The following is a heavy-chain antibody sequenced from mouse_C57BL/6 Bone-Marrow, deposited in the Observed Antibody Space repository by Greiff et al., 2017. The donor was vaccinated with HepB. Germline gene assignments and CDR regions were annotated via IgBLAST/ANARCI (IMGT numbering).Heavy chain of an antibody. J-gene: IGHJ2*01. D-gene: IGHD1-1*01. V-gene: IGHV3-6*01. CDR3: ARTPITTVVAYYFDY. CDR1: GYSITSGYY. CDR2: ISYDGSN. Sequence: EVQLQESGPGLVKPSQSLSLTCSVTGYSITSGYYWNWIRQFPGNKLEWMGYISYDGSNNYNPSLKNRISITRDTSKNQFFLKLNSVTTEDTATYYCARTPITTVVAYYFDYWGQGTTLTVSS.